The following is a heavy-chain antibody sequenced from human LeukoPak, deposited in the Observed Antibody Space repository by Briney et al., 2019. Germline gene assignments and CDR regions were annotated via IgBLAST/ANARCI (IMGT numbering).Heavy chain of an antibody. D-gene: IGHD6-13*01. CDR2: IIPIFGTA. Sequence: SVKVSCKASGATVSSYTTSWVRQATGQGLEWTGGIIPIFGTANYAQKFQGRVTITADKSTSTAFMELSSLRSEDTAVYYCARDSGNSWGISGMDVWGKGTTVTVSS. CDR1: GATVSSYT. V-gene: IGHV1-69*06. CDR3: ARDSGNSWGISGMDV. J-gene: IGHJ6*04.